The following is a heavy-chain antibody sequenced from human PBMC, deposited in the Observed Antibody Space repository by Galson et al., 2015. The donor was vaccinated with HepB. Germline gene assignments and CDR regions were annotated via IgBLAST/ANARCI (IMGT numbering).Heavy chain of an antibody. V-gene: IGHV3-30*04. J-gene: IGHJ4*02. CDR3: ASECDGSGGIYNMMGY. Sequence: SLRLSCAASGFTFSRHAFHWVRQAPGKGLEWVALISHDEKNKYYADSVRGRFSISRDNSRDTVYPQVNSLRDEDTAVYYCASECDGSGGIYNMMGYWGQGTLVTVSS. CDR1: GFTFSRHA. CDR2: ISHDEKNK. D-gene: IGHD3-10*01.